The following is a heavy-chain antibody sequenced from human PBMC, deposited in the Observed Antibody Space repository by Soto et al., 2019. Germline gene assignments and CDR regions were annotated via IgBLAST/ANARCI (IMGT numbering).Heavy chain of an antibody. CDR1: GFTFSSYS. J-gene: IGHJ4*02. V-gene: IGHV3-21*01. Sequence: PGGSLRLSCAASGFTFSSYSMNWVRQAPGKGLEWVSSISSSSSYIYYADSVKGRFTISRDNAKNSLYLQMNSLRAEDTAVYYCARDEVGSYLKPLHFDYWGQGTLVTVSS. CDR2: ISSSSSYI. D-gene: IGHD1-26*01. CDR3: ARDEVGSYLKPLHFDY.